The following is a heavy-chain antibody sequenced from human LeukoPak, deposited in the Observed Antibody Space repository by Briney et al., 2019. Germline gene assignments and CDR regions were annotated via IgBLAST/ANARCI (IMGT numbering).Heavy chain of an antibody. Sequence: ASVKVSCKASGYTFTGYYMHWVRQAPGQGLEWMGWINPNSGGTNYAQKFQGRVTMTRDTSISTAYMELSRLRSDDTAVYYCARDVEAAAGKGDAFDIWGQGTMVTVSS. V-gene: IGHV1-2*02. CDR2: INPNSGGT. CDR3: ARDVEAAAGKGDAFDI. CDR1: GYTFTGYY. J-gene: IGHJ3*02. D-gene: IGHD6-13*01.